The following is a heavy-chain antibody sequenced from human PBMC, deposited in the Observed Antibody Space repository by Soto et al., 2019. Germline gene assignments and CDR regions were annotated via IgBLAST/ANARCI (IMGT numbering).Heavy chain of an antibody. CDR2: IIPIFGTA. Sequence: GASVKVSCKASGGTFTNYLITWVRQAPGRGLEWMGGIIPIFGTANYAQKFQGRVTITADKSTSTAYMELSSLRSEDTAVYYCARGPYSYDAFDIWGQGTMVTVSS. CDR3: ARGPYSYDAFDI. J-gene: IGHJ3*02. D-gene: IGHD5-18*01. V-gene: IGHV1-69*06. CDR1: GGTFTNYL.